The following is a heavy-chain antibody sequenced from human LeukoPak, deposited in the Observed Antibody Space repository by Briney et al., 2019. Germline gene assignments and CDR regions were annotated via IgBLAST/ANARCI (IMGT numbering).Heavy chain of an antibody. V-gene: IGHV4-39*07. CDR2: IYYSGST. CDR3: ARAYTGTTVFGY. CDR1: GGSISSSSYY. J-gene: IGHJ4*02. Sequence: SETLSLTCTVSGGSISSSSYYWGWIRQPPGKGLEWIGSIYYSGSTYYNPSLKSRVTISVDTSKNQFSLKLSSVTAADTAVYYCARAYTGTTVFGYWGQGTLVTVSS. D-gene: IGHD1-7*01.